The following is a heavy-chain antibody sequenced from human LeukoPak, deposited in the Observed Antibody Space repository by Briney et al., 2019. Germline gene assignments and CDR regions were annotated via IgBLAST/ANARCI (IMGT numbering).Heavy chain of an antibody. D-gene: IGHD2-15*01. CDR2: INSDGSST. CDR3: ARGAPPRYCSGGSCGDY. V-gene: IGHV3-74*01. CDR1: GFTFSSYW. J-gene: IGHJ4*02. Sequence: GGSLRLSCAASGFTFSSYWMHWVRHAPGKGPVWVSRINSDGSSTSYADSVKGRFTISRDNAKNTLYLQMNSLRAEDTAVYYCARGAPPRYCSGGSCGDYWGQGTLVTVSS.